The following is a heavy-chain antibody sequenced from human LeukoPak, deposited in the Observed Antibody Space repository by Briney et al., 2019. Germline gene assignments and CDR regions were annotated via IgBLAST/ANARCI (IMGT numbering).Heavy chain of an antibody. V-gene: IGHV4-4*02. CDR3: AREGSGYSHGY. CDR2: IYYSGST. D-gene: IGHD3-22*01. CDR1: GGSISSSNW. Sequence: PSETLSLTCAVSGGSISSSNWWSWVRQPPGKGLEWIGYIYYSGSTNYNPSLKSRVTISVDTSKNQFSLKLSSVTAADTAVYYCAREGSGYSHGYWGQGTLVTVSS. J-gene: IGHJ4*02.